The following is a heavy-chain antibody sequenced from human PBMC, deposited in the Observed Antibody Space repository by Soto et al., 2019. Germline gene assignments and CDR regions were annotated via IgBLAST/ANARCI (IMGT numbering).Heavy chain of an antibody. D-gene: IGHD5-18*01. Sequence: SETLSLTCTVTGDSINNRSYYWGWIRQPPGKGLEWIGSMYHSGSTYYNPSLKSRVTMSVDTSKNQLSLKLTSLTAADTAVYYCARYGYSYSMRFFDKWGQGTRVTVSS. J-gene: IGHJ4*02. CDR2: MYHSGST. CDR3: ARYGYSYSMRFFDK. CDR1: GDSINNRSYY. V-gene: IGHV4-39*07.